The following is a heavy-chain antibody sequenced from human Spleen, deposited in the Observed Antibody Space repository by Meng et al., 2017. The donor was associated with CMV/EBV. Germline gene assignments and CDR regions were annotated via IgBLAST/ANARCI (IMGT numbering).Heavy chain of an antibody. J-gene: IGHJ1*01. D-gene: IGHD3-16*01. CDR3: AKALGPMITGEYFHR. V-gene: IGHV3-48*04. CDR2: ISSSSSTI. CDR1: GFTFSSYS. Sequence: GESLKISCAASGFTFSSYSMNWVRQAPGKGLEWVSYISSSSSTIYYADSVKGRFTISRDNAKNSLYLQMNSLRAEDTALYYCAKALGPMITGEYFHRWGQGTLVTVSS.